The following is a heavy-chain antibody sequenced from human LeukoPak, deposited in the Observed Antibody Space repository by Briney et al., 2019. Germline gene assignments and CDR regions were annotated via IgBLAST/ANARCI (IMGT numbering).Heavy chain of an antibody. J-gene: IGHJ4*01. CDR3: ARGPGSSGGAYVGDY. D-gene: IGHD3-22*01. Sequence: PGGSLRLSCAASGFTFSNHWMHWVRQVPGKGLVWVSRIDGGGSSTSYVDSVKGRFSIFRDNAKSTLYLQMNSLRVDDTAVYYCARGPGSSGGAYVGDYWGHGTLVTVSS. CDR2: IDGGGSST. CDR1: GFTFSNHW. V-gene: IGHV3-74*01.